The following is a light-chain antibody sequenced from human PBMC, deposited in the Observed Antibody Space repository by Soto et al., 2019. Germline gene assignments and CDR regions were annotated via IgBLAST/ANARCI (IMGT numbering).Light chain of an antibody. J-gene: IGKJ1*01. V-gene: IGKV1-39*01. Sequence: DIQLTQSPSSLSAAVGDRVTITCRASQTMNNYLNWYQQKPGKAPNLLIYGASSLQSGVPSRFSGSGFGTDFTLTITSLQPEDFATYYCQQTNTKPWPFGQGTRVEVK. CDR2: GAS. CDR3: QQTNTKPWP. CDR1: QTMNNY.